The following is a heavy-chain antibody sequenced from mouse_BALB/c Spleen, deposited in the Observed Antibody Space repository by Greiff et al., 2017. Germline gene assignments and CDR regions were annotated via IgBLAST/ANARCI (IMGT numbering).Heavy chain of an antibody. CDR1: GDSITSGY. J-gene: IGHJ3*01. V-gene: IGHV3-8*02. D-gene: IGHD1-1*01. Sequence: EVKLQESGPSLVKPSQTLSLTCSVTGDSITSGYWNWIRKFPGNKLEYMGYISYSGSTYYNPSLKRRISITRDTSKNQYYLQLNSVTTEDTATYYCARGYDGSSPWFAYWGQGTRVTVSA. CDR2: ISYSGST. CDR3: ARGYDGSSPWFAY.